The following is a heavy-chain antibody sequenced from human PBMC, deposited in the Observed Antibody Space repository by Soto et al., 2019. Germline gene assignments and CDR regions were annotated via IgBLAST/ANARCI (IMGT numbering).Heavy chain of an antibody. CDR3: ARRPPAMENWYFDL. CDR1: GGTFSSYT. J-gene: IGHJ2*01. D-gene: IGHD5-18*01. Sequence: QVQLVQSGAEVKKPGSSVKVSCKASGGTFSSYTISWVRQAPGQGLEWMGRIIPILGIANYAQKFQGRVTITADKSTSTAYMELSSLRSEDTAVYYCARRPPAMENWYFDLWGRGTLVTVSS. CDR2: IIPILGIA. V-gene: IGHV1-69*02.